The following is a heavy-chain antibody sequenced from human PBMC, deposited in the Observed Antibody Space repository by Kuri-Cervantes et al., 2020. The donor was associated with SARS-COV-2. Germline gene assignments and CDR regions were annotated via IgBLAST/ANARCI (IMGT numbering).Heavy chain of an antibody. V-gene: IGHV4-34*01. J-gene: IGHJ4*02. D-gene: IGHD2-15*01. CDR2: INHSGST. CDR1: GGSFSGYY. Sequence: SETLSLTCAVYGGSFSGYYWSWIRQPPGKGLEWIGEINHSGSTNYNPSLKSRVTISVDTSKNQFSLKLSSVTAADTAVYYWARGGGVCSGGSCSPPFDYWGQGTLVTVSS. CDR3: ARGGGVCSGGSCSPPFDY.